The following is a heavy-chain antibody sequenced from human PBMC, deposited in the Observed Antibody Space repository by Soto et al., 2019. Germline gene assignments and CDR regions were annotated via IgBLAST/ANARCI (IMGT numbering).Heavy chain of an antibody. CDR3: ARDSTGTSLIDGMDV. Sequence: QVQLQESGPGLVKPSQTLSLTCTVSGGSISSGDYYWSWIRQPPGKGLEWIGYIYYSGSTYYNPSLKSRVTISVDTSKNQFSLKLRSVTAADTAVYYCARDSTGTSLIDGMDVWGQGTTVTVSS. J-gene: IGHJ6*02. V-gene: IGHV4-30-4*01. CDR2: IYYSGST. D-gene: IGHD1-7*01. CDR1: GGSISSGDYY.